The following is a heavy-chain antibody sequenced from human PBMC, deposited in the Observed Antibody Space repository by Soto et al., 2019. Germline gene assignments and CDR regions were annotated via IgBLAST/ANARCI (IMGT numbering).Heavy chain of an antibody. V-gene: IGHV4-4*02. CDR1: GDSISGSVW. D-gene: IGHD7-27*01. Sequence: ASETLSLTCAVSGDSISGSVWLTWVRQPPGKGLEWIGEVFHTGNTNYNPSLKSRVTMSVDKSTNEFSLKVTSVTAADTAIYYCARKAWVRFDYWGQGALVTVSS. J-gene: IGHJ4*02. CDR2: VFHTGNT. CDR3: ARKAWVRFDY.